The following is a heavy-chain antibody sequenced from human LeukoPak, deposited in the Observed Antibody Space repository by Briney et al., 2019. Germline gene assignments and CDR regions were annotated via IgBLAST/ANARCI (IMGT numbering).Heavy chain of an antibody. Sequence: SETLSLTCAVYGGSFSGYYWSWIRQPPGKGLEWIGEINHSGSTNYNPSLKSRATISVDTSKNQFSLKLSSVTAADTAVYYCARGCFSSGWYRRDYFDYWGQGTLVTVSS. V-gene: IGHV4-34*01. CDR3: ARGCFSSGWYRRDYFDY. J-gene: IGHJ4*02. CDR1: GGSFSGYY. D-gene: IGHD6-19*01. CDR2: INHSGST.